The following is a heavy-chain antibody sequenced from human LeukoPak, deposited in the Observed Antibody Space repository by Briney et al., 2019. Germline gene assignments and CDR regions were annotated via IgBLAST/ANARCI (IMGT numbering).Heavy chain of an antibody. V-gene: IGHV3-53*01. CDR1: GFTVSNNY. J-gene: IGHJ3*02. CDR2: IYSGGST. D-gene: IGHD7-27*01. CDR3: ARAGDGDAFDI. Sequence: PGGSLRLSCAASGFTVSNNYTSWVRQAPGKGLEWVSVIYSGGSTYYADSVKGRFTISRDNSKNTLYLQMNSLRAGDTAVYYCARAGDGDAFDIWGQGTMVTVSS.